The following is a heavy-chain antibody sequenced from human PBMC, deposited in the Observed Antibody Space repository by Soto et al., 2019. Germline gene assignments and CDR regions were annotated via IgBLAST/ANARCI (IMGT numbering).Heavy chain of an antibody. Sequence: EVQLLESGGDLVQPGESLRLSCAASGFTFRNYAMNWVRQAPGKGLEWVSCISSSGDSTYYADSVKGRFTVSRDNSKNTLYLQMSSLRAEDTALYYCARYYDSGSYKHYYGMDVWGQGTTVTVSS. V-gene: IGHV3-23*01. J-gene: IGHJ6*02. CDR3: ARYYDSGSYKHYYGMDV. CDR2: ISSSGDST. CDR1: GFTFRNYA. D-gene: IGHD3-10*01.